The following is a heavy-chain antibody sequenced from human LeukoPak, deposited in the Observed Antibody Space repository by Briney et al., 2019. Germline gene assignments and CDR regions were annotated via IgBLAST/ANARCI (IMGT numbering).Heavy chain of an antibody. CDR2: INHSGST. J-gene: IGHJ4*02. V-gene: IGHV4-34*01. CDR1: GGSFSGYY. Sequence: SETLSLTCAVYGGSFSGYYWSWIRQPPGKGLEWIGEINHSGSTNYNPSLKSRVTISVDTSKNQFSLKLSSVTAADTAVYYCASSPRNCHHLSYWGQGTLVTVSS. CDR3: ASSPRNCHHLSY. D-gene: IGHD1-14*01.